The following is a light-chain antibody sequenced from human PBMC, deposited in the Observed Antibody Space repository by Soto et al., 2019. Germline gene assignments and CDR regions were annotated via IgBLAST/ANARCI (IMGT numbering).Light chain of an antibody. CDR1: QSVGSS. J-gene: IGKJ4*02. V-gene: IGKV3-15*01. Sequence: EIVMTQSPATLSVSPWERATLSCRSSQSVGSSVSWYQQRPRQPPRPLIYGTSSRATGIPASFSCSGSGTEFTLTISGLQSVDFSVYYCQHYNNWPPLTFGGGTKVEIK. CDR2: GTS. CDR3: QHYNNWPPLT.